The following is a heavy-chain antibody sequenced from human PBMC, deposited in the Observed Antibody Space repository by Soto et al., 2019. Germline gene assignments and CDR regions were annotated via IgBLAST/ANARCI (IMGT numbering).Heavy chain of an antibody. D-gene: IGHD3-10*01. CDR3: ARVYYGSGNV. Sequence: GGSLRLSCSASGFTFSSYAMHWVRQAPGKGLEYVSSISTNGGSTHYADSVKGRFTISRDNSKNTLYLQMNSLRAEDTAVYYCARVYYGSGNVWGQGTTVTVSS. J-gene: IGHJ6*02. V-gene: IGHV3-64*04. CDR1: GFTFSSYA. CDR2: ISTNGGST.